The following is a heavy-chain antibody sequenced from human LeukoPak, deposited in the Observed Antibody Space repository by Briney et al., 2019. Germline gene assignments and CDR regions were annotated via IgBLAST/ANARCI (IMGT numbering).Heavy chain of an antibody. CDR1: GFTFSSYA. J-gene: IGHJ4*02. CDR2: ISGSGGST. CDR3: ARALWFGETFPAY. Sequence: GGSLRLSCAASGFTFSSYAMSWVRQAPGKGLEWVSAISGSGGSTYYADSVKGRFTISRDNSKNTLYLQMNSLRAEDTAVYYCARALWFGETFPAYWGQGTLVTVSS. V-gene: IGHV3-23*01. D-gene: IGHD3-10*01.